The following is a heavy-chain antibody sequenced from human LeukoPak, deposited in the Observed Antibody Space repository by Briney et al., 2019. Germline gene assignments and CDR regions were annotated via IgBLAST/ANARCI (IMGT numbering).Heavy chain of an antibody. CDR3: ARVKESAPVAAAIPYFFDR. Sequence: ASVKVSCKASGYTFTSYDINWMRQAPGHGLEWMGAIVPMFTTSDYAQKFRDRVTITADESTSTVYMDLRRLTYEDTAIYYCARVKESAPVAAAIPYFFDRWGQGTLVTVSS. CDR1: GYTFTSYD. D-gene: IGHD2-2*01. V-gene: IGHV1-69*13. J-gene: IGHJ4*02. CDR2: IVPMFTTS.